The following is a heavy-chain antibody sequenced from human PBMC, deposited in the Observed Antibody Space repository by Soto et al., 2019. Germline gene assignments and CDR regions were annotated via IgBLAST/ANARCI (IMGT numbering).Heavy chain of an antibody. V-gene: IGHV3-7*04. CDR3: TGAAAGTLYHYYYGMDV. Sequence: GGSLRLSCAASGFTFSSYWMSWVRQAPGKGQEWVANIKQDGSEKYYVDSVKGRFTISRDNAKNSLYLQMNSLRAEDTAVYYCTGAAAGTLYHYYYGMDVWGQGTTVTVSS. CDR2: IKQDGSEK. J-gene: IGHJ6*02. CDR1: GFTFSSYW. D-gene: IGHD6-13*01.